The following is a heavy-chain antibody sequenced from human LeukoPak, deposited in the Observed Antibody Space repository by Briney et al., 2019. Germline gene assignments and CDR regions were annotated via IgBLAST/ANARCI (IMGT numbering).Heavy chain of an antibody. D-gene: IGHD6-13*01. J-gene: IGHJ5*02. CDR3: ARDLGVNEQQLGNNWFDP. CDR1: GSSIRTYS. V-gene: IGHV4-4*09. CDR2: IYTTGST. Sequence: SETLSLTCTVSGSSIRTYSWSWIRQPPGKGLEWIGYIYTTGSTHYNPSLKSRVTMSLDTSKNQFSLRLSSVTAADTAVFYCARDLGVNEQQLGNNWFDPWGQGTLVTVSS.